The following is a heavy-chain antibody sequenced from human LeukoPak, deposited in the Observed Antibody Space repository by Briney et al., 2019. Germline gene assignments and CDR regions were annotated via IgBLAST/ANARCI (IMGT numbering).Heavy chain of an antibody. CDR1: GASISSYY. Sequence: SETLSLTCTVSGASISSYYWSWIRQPPGKGLEWIGYIYYSGSTNYNPSLKSRVTISVDTSKNQFSLKVSSVTAADTAVYHCARHDYGDAGMDVWGQGPTVTVSS. J-gene: IGHJ6*02. CDR2: IYYSGST. D-gene: IGHD4-17*01. V-gene: IGHV4-59*08. CDR3: ARHDYGDAGMDV.